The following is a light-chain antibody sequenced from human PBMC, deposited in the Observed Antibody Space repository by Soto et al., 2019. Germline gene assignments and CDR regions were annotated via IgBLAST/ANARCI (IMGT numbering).Light chain of an antibody. J-gene: IGKJ5*01. CDR3: QQSFSTPIT. CDR1: PSISTY. V-gene: IGKV1-39*01. CDR2: RAS. Sequence: DIQMTQSPSSLSASVGDRVSITCRASPSISTYVNWYQQKPGTAPNLLIYRASTLESGVPSRFSGSGSGTDFTLTISSLQPADFSTYYCQQSFSTPITFGQGTRLDIK.